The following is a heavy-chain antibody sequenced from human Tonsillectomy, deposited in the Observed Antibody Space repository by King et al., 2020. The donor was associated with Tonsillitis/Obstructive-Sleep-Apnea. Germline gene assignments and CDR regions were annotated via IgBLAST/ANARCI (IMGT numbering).Heavy chain of an antibody. J-gene: IGHJ6*03. Sequence: VQLVESGAEVKKPGESLKVSCKGSGYSFITYWIAWVRQMPGKGLEWMGLIYPADSDIRYSPSFQGQGTISADKSISTAYLQWSSLKASDTAMYYCARIAISLDFYYMDVWGKGTTVTVSS. D-gene: IGHD3-9*01. CDR3: ARIAISLDFYYMDV. V-gene: IGHV5-51*01. CDR2: IYPADSDI. CDR1: GYSFITYW.